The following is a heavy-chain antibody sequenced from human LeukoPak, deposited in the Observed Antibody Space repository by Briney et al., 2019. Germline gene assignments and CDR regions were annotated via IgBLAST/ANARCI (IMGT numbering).Heavy chain of an antibody. CDR1: GYTFTSYD. D-gene: IGHD3-3*01. J-gene: IGHJ4*02. Sequence: ASVKVSCKASGYTFTSYDITWVRLATGQGLEWMGRMNPNTGKAGYAQKFQGRLTMSSNTSMTTAYMELSSLRSEDTAVYYCARVARRTYEWSSRPDYFDYWGQGTLVTVSS. CDR2: MNPNTGKA. V-gene: IGHV1-8*01. CDR3: ARVARRTYEWSSRPDYFDY.